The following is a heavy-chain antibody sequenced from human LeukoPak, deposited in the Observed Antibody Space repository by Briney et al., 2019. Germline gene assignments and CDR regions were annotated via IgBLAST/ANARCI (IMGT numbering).Heavy chain of an antibody. V-gene: IGHV4-34*01. Sequence: SETLSLTCAVYGVSFCGYYWSWIRQPPGQGLEWMGEINHSGRTNYNPYLKSRVTISVATSKNQFSLKLSSVTAADTGVYYCARGRGVTTKYYFDYWGQGTLVTDSS. CDR2: INHSGRT. D-gene: IGHD4-17*01. J-gene: IGHJ4*02. CDR1: GVSFCGYY. CDR3: ARGRGVTTKYYFDY.